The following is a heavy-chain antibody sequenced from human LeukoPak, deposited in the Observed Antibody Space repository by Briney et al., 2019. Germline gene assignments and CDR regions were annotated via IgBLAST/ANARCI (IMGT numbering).Heavy chain of an antibody. V-gene: IGHV1-69*13. CDR3: ARDSTYYYDSSGYHSLDY. D-gene: IGHD3-22*01. J-gene: IGHJ4*02. Sequence: SVKVSCKASGGTFSSYAISWVRQAPGRGLEWMGGIIPIFGTANYAQKFQGRVTITADESTSTAYMELSSLRSEDTAVYYCARDSTYYYDSSGYHSLDYWGQGTLVTVSS. CDR1: GGTFSSYA. CDR2: IIPIFGTA.